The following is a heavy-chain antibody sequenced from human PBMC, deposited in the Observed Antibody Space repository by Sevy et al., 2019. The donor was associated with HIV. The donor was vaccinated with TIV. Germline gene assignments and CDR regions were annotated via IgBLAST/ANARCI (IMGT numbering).Heavy chain of an antibody. CDR1: GFAFSDYA. J-gene: IGHJ6*02. D-gene: IGHD2-15*01. CDR2: ISYAGDNK. Sequence: VGSLRLSCAASGFAFSDYAMHWVRQAPGKGLEWVAAISYAGDNKYFADSVKGRFTVSKDNSKNTLYLEMNSLRAEDTAVYYCAKAHADCSGGTCYTAHYYYDMDVWGRGATVTVSS. CDR3: AKAHADCSGGTCYTAHYYYDMDV. V-gene: IGHV3-30*18.